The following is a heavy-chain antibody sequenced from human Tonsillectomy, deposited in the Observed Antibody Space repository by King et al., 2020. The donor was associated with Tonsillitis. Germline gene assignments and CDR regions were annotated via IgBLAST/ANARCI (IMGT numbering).Heavy chain of an antibody. D-gene: IGHD3-10*01. Sequence: VQLVQSGAEVKKPGASVKVSCKVSGYTLTELSMHWVRXAPGKGLXWXGXXXXXXGXXXYXQKFQGRVTMTEDTSTDTAYMELSSLRSEDTAVYYCATGFFGSGSYPMGGYFDYWGQGTLVTVSS. V-gene: IGHV1-24*01. CDR1: GYTLTELS. J-gene: IGHJ4*02. CDR2: XXXXXGXX. CDR3: ATGFFGSGSYPMGGYFDY.